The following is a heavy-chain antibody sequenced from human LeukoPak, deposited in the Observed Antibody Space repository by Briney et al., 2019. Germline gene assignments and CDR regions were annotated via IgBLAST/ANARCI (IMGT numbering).Heavy chain of an antibody. V-gene: IGHV1-24*01. Sequence: ASVKVSCKVSGYTLTELSMHWVRQAPGKGLEWMGGFDPEDGETIYAQKFQGRVTMTEDTSTDTAYMELSSLSSEDTAVYYCATKNRDQVITDFYYYYGMDVWGQGTTVTVSS. J-gene: IGHJ6*02. D-gene: IGHD3-16*01. CDR3: ATKNRDQVITDFYYYYGMDV. CDR2: FDPEDGET. CDR1: GYTLTELS.